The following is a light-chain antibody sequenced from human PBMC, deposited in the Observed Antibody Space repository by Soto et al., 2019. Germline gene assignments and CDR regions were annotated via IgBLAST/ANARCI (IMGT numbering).Light chain of an antibody. CDR2: KAS. Sequence: DIQMTQSPSTLSASVGDRVTITCRASQSISSWLAWYQQKPGKAPKLLIYKASSLESGVPSRFSGSGSGTEFTLTISSLQPDDFAVYYCQHYGDSARTFGPGTRLEIK. J-gene: IGKJ5*01. CDR1: QSISSW. CDR3: QHYGDSART. V-gene: IGKV1-5*03.